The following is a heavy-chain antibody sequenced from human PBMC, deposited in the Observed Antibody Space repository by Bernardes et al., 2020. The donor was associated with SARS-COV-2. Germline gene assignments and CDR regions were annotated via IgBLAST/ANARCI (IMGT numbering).Heavy chain of an antibody. J-gene: IGHJ6*02. CDR3: VRSAGMDV. CDR2: IKRDGSET. Sequence: GGSLRLSCAGSGFDFSDYWMTWVRQAPGKGLEWVANIKRDGSETYYVDSVKGRFTISRDNAKNLVFLQMNSLRAEDTAVFYCVRSAGMDVWGQGTTVTVSS. V-gene: IGHV3-7*03. CDR1: GFDFSDYW.